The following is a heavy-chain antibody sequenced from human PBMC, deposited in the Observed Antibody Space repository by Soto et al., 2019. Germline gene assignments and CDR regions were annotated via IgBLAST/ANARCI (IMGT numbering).Heavy chain of an antibody. CDR3: AKDRQLGSSLYYFDY. V-gene: IGHV3-30*18. J-gene: IGHJ4*02. CDR1: GFTFSSYG. CDR2: ISYHGSNK. Sequence: GGSLRLSCAASGFTFSSYGMHWVRQAPGKELEWVAVISYHGSNKDYADSVKGRFTISRDNSKNTLYLQMNSLRGEGTAVYYCAKDRQLGSSLYYFDYWGQGTLVTVSS. D-gene: IGHD5-18*01.